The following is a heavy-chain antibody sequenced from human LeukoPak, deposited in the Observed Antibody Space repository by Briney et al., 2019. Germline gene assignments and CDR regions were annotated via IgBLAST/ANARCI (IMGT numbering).Heavy chain of an antibody. D-gene: IGHD3-22*01. CDR2: INPNSGGT. CDR3: AWGNSVVYYFDY. V-gene: IGHV1-2*02. CDR1: GYTFTGYG. Sequence: GASVKVSCKASGYTFTGYGISWVRQAPGQGLEWMGWINPNSGGTNYAQKFQGRVTMTRDTSIITAYMELSRLRSDDTAVYYCAWGNSVVYYFDYWGQGTLVTVSS. J-gene: IGHJ4*02.